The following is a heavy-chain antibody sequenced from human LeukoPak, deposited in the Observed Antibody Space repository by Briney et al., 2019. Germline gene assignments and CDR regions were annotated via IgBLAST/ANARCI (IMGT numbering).Heavy chain of an antibody. CDR3: PQDQSGNLDY. CDR2: INQDASTK. D-gene: IGHD1-1*01. Sequence: GGSLRLSCVASGFTLRNTWMAWVRQAPGKGLEWVANINQDASTKHYVDSVKGRFTISRDNAKNSLYLQMNSLRAEDTAVYYWPQDQSGNLDYWAQETLFTVSA. V-gene: IGHV3-7*01. CDR1: GFTLRNTW. J-gene: IGHJ4*02.